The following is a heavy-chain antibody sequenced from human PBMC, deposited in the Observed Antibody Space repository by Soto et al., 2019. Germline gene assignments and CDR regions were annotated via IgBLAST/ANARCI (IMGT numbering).Heavy chain of an antibody. J-gene: IGHJ3*02. CDR3: AMAVAGNHDAFDI. Sequence: QVQLVQSGAEVKKPGASVKVSCKASGYTFTSYDINWVRQATGQGLVWMGWMNPNSGNKGYAQKFQGRVTMTRNTSISTAYMELSSLRSEDTAVYYCAMAVAGNHDAFDIWGQGTMVTVSS. CDR1: GYTFTSYD. D-gene: IGHD6-19*01. V-gene: IGHV1-8*01. CDR2: MNPNSGNK.